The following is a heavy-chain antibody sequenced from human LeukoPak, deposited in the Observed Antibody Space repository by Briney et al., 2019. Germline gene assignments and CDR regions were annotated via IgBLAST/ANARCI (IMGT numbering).Heavy chain of an antibody. V-gene: IGHV3-66*01. J-gene: IGHJ4*02. D-gene: IGHD5-24*01. CDR1: GLIVSSNH. Sequence: GGSLRLSCAVSGLIVSSNHMNWVRQAPGKGLGWVSVINSGGTTYYADSVKGRFTISRDNSKNTLYLQMNSLRAEDTAVYYCARDVSGDGYNSFDYWGLGILVTVSS. CDR2: INSGGTT. CDR3: ARDVSGDGYNSFDY.